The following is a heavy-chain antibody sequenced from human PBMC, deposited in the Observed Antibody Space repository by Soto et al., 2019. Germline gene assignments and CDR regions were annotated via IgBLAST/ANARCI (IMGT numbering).Heavy chain of an antibody. J-gene: IGHJ4*02. CDR3: VRRWSVYYFDF. CDR1: GGSITSHNFY. Sequence: QLQLQESGPGLVKPSETLSLTCTVSGGSITSHNFYWGWIRQPPGRGLEWIASIYHTGTAYYSPSLRGRVTISGDTSKSQFSLKLDSVTAADTAVYYCVRRWSVYYFDFWGQGTLVTVSS. D-gene: IGHD3-3*01. V-gene: IGHV4-39*01. CDR2: IYHTGTA.